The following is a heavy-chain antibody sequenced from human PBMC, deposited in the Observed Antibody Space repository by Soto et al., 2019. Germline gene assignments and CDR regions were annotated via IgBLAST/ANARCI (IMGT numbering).Heavy chain of an antibody. J-gene: IGHJ3*02. V-gene: IGHV1-69*02. Sequence: QVQLVQSGAEVKKPGSSEKVSCKASGGTFSSYTISWVRQAPGQGLEWMGRIIPILGIANYAQKFQGRVTITADKSTSTVYMDLSSLRSEDMAVYYNARVHSSSHDALDIWGQGTMVTVSS. CDR2: IIPILGIA. CDR3: ARVHSSSHDALDI. CDR1: GGTFSSYT.